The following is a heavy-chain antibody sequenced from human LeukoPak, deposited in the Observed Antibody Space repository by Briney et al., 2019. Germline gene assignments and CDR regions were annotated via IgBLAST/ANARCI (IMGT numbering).Heavy chain of an antibody. CDR3: ARPDDYGDYSLDY. CDR1: GFTVSSNY. V-gene: IGHV3-53*01. J-gene: IGHJ4*02. Sequence: TGGSLRLSCAASGFTVSSNYMSWVRQAPGKGLEWVSVIYSGGSTYYADSVKGRFTISRDNSKNTLYLQMNSLRAEDTAVYYCARPDDYGDYSLDYWGQGTLVTVSS. D-gene: IGHD4-17*01. CDR2: IYSGGST.